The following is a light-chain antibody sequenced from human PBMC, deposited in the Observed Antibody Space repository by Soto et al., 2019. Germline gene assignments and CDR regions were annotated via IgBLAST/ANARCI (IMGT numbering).Light chain of an antibody. Sequence: EIVVTQSPATLSLSPGERATHSCRTSQSVSSYFAWYQQKPGRAPRLLIYDASSRATGIPARFIGSGSGTDFTLTISSLEPEDFAVYYCQQRSNWPITFGQGTRLEIK. CDR1: QSVSSY. CDR3: QQRSNWPIT. J-gene: IGKJ5*01. V-gene: IGKV3-11*01. CDR2: DAS.